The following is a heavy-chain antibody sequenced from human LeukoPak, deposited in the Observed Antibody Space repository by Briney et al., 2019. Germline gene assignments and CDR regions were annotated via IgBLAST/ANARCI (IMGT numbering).Heavy chain of an antibody. CDR3: ARDQSYFTARYEPSDYMDV. Sequence: SETLSLTCAVSGYSMSSGYSWGWIRQPPGKGLEWIGHIHHSGTTYYSPSLKSRVTISVDTSKNHFSLNLSSVTAADTAIYYCARDQSYFTARYEPSDYMDVWGKGTTVTVSS. CDR1: GYSMSSGYS. V-gene: IGHV4-38-2*02. CDR2: IHHSGTT. J-gene: IGHJ6*03. D-gene: IGHD1-1*01.